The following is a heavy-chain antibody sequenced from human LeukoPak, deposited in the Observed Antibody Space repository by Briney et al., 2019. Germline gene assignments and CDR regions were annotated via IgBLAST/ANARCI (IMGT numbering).Heavy chain of an antibody. J-gene: IGHJ5*02. CDR3: ARDLSSGWYESWFDP. Sequence: SETLSLTCAVYGGSFSGYYWSWIRQPPGKGLEWIGEINHSGSTNYNPSLKSRVTISVDTSKNQFSLKLSSVTAADTAVYYCARDLSSGWYESWFDPWGQGTLVTVSS. D-gene: IGHD6-19*01. V-gene: IGHV4-34*01. CDR1: GGSFSGYY. CDR2: INHSGST.